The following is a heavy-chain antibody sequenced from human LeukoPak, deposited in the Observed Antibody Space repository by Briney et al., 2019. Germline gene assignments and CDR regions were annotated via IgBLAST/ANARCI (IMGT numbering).Heavy chain of an antibody. CDR1: GFTFSSYW. CDR2: INLDGSKK. D-gene: IGHD1/OR15-1a*01. Sequence: PGGSLRLSCAASGFTFSSYWMSWVRQAPGKGLEWVADINLDGSKKYYVDSVKGRFTISRDNAKNSLNLHMNSLRAEDTAVYYCAREGTRGFFDSWGQGTLVTVSS. J-gene: IGHJ4*02. V-gene: IGHV3-7*01. CDR3: AREGTRGFFDS.